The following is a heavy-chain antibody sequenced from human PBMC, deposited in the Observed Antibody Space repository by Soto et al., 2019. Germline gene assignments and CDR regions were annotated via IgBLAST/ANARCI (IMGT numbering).Heavy chain of an antibody. D-gene: IGHD5-18*01. CDR2: TRDKANSYTT. CDR1: GFTFSDHH. V-gene: IGHV3-72*01. CDR3: ARVVTYAFDI. Sequence: EVQLVESGGGLVQPGGSLRLSCAVSGFTFSDHHMDWVRQAPGKGLEWVGRTRDKANSYTTEYAASVKGRFTISRDDSSNSLYLQMNSLKTEDTAVYYCARVVTYAFDICGQGTMVTVSS. J-gene: IGHJ3*02.